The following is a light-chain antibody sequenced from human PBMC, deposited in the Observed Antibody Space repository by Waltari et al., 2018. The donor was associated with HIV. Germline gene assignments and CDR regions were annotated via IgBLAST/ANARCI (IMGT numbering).Light chain of an antibody. Sequence: QIVLIKTPSASGTSGQRATIPCSGSRSNIGSNYVYWSQQLPGTAPKLLIYSNNQRPSGVPDRCYGSKSGTSASLAISGLQSVDEADYYCAAWDDSLNAWVFGGGTKLTVL. CDR2: SNN. CDR3: AAWDDSLNAWV. V-gene: IGLV1-44*01. J-gene: IGLJ3*02. CDR1: RSNIGSNY.